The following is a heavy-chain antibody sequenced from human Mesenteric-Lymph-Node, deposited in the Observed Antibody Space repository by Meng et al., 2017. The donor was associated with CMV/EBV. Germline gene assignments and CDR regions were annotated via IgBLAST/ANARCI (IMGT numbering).Heavy chain of an antibody. CDR3: ARDADRMSGVVLMDY. J-gene: IGHJ4*02. Sequence: GESLKISCAASGFTFSNAWMSWVRQAPGKGLEWLSYISITSSTIYNVDSVKGRFTISRDNAKNSLYLQMNSLRAEDTAVYYCARDADRMSGVVLMDYWGQGTLVTVSS. D-gene: IGHD3-3*01. CDR1: GFTFSNAW. CDR2: ISITSSTI. V-gene: IGHV3-48*04.